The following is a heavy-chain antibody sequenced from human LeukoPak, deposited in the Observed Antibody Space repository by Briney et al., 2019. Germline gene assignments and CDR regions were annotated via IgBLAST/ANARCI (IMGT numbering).Heavy chain of an antibody. V-gene: IGHV4-59*01. J-gene: IGHJ5*02. Sequence: SQTLSLTCTVSGGSISSYYWSWIRQPPGKGLEWIGYIYYSGSTNYNPSLKSRVTISVDTSKNQFSLKLSSVTAADTAVYYCARDVRYDSSTHWFDPWGQGTLVTVSS. D-gene: IGHD3-22*01. CDR2: IYYSGST. CDR3: ARDVRYDSSTHWFDP. CDR1: GGSISSYY.